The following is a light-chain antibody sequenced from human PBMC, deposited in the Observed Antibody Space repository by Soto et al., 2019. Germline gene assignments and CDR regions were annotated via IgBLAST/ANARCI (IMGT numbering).Light chain of an antibody. V-gene: IGKV3-11*01. CDR2: DTS. Sequence: EIVLTQSPATLSLSPGERATISCRASQTVNGYLAWYQHKLGQAPRLLIYDTSNRATGVPARFSGSGSGTAFTLTISSLEPEDSAVYYCQQRYGWPSFGQGTRLEIK. CDR1: QTVNGY. J-gene: IGKJ2*01. CDR3: QQRYGWPS.